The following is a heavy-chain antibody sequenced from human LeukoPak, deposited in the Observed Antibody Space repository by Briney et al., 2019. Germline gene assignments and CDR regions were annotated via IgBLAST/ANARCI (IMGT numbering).Heavy chain of an antibody. J-gene: IGHJ4*02. D-gene: IGHD1-14*01. V-gene: IGHV4-39*07. CDR3: ARDGRLPLDY. CDR1: GDSISSSSYY. CDR2: IYYRGST. Sequence: SETLSLTCSVSGDSISSSSYYWGWIRQPPGKGLEWIGSIYYRGSTYYNPSLKSRVTISVDTSKNQFSLKLSSVTAADTAVYYCARDGRLPLDYWGQGTLVTVSS.